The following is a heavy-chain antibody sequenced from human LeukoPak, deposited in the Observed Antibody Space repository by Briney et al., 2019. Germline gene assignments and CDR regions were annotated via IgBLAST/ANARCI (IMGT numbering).Heavy chain of an antibody. J-gene: IGHJ4*02. D-gene: IGHD2/OR15-2a*01. CDR2: IYYTGST. CDR1: GGSMSGYY. Sequence: SETLSLTCTVSGGSMSGYYWTCIRQPPGKGLEWIAYIYYTGSTNYNPSLESRVTISLDTSKNQFSLRLNSMATADTAVYYCARLRGNYFPDFWGQGTLVTVSS. CDR3: ARLRGNYFPDF. V-gene: IGHV4-59*01.